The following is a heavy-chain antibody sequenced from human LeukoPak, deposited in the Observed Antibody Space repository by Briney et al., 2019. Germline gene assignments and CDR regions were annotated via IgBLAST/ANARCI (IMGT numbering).Heavy chain of an antibody. Sequence: GGSLRLSCAASGFTFGSYWMSWVRQALGKGLEWVANIKQDGSEKYYVDSVKGRFTISRDNAKNSLYLQMNSLRAEDTAVYYCAKGPKPKVAFFDYWGQGTLVTVSS. D-gene: IGHD5-12*01. CDR2: IKQDGSEK. J-gene: IGHJ4*02. CDR3: AKGPKPKVAFFDY. CDR1: GFTFGSYW. V-gene: IGHV3-7*03.